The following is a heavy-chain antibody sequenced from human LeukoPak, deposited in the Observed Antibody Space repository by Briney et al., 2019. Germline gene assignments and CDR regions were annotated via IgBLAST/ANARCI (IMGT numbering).Heavy chain of an antibody. V-gene: IGHV4-30-4*08. CDR3: ARSRVLRYFDWLFPFDY. D-gene: IGHD3-9*01. J-gene: IGHJ4*02. CDR2: IYYSGST. Sequence: SQTLSLTCTVSGGSLSSGDYYWSWIRQPPGKGLEWIGYIYYSGSTYYNPSLKSRVTISVDTSKNQFSLKLSSVTAADTAVYYCARSRVLRYFDWLFPFDYWGQGTLVTVSS. CDR1: GGSLSSGDYY.